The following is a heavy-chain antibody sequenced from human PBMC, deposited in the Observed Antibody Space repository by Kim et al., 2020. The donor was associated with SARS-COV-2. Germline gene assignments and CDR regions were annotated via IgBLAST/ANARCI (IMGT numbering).Heavy chain of an antibody. CDR3: AKDGGATVTTYYFDY. Sequence: DSVKVRFTNSRDNSKNSLYLQMNSLRAEDTALYYCAKDGGATVTTYYFDYWGQGTLVTVSS. V-gene: IGHV3-43D*03. J-gene: IGHJ4*02. D-gene: IGHD4-17*01.